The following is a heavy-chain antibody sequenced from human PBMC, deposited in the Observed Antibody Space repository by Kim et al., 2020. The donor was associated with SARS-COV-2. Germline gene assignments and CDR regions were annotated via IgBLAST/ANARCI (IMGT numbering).Heavy chain of an antibody. CDR3: ARSSGYSSSWEGYFDY. CDR1: GGSFSGYY. CDR2: INHSGST. Sequence: SETLSHTCAVYGGSFSGYYWSWIRQPPGKGLEWIGEINHSGSTNYNPSLKSRVTISVDTSKNQFSLKLSSVTAADTAVYYCARSSGYSSSWEGYFDYWG. V-gene: IGHV4-34*01. J-gene: IGHJ4*01. D-gene: IGHD6-13*01.